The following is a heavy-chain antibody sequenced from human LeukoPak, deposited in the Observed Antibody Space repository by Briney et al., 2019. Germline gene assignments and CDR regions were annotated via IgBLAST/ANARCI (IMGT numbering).Heavy chain of an antibody. Sequence: GGSLRLSCAASGLTVSSNYMSWVRQAPGKGLEWGSVIYSGGSTYYADSVKGRFTISRDNAKNSLYLQMNSLRAEDTAVYYCARDRTSGYYGGSYWGQGTLVTISS. CDR2: IYSGGST. CDR1: GLTVSSNY. V-gene: IGHV3-66*01. CDR3: ARDRTSGYYGGSY. J-gene: IGHJ4*02. D-gene: IGHD3-3*01.